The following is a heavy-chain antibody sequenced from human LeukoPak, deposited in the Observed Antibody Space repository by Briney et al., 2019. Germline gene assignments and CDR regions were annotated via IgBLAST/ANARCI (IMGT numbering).Heavy chain of an antibody. D-gene: IGHD4-23*01. CDR1: GFTFSSYA. J-gene: IGHJ4*02. V-gene: IGHV3-30*09. CDR2: ISYDGSNK. Sequence: GGSLRLSCAASGFTFSSYAMHWVRQAPGKGLEWVAVISYDGSNKYYADSVKGRFAISRDNSKNTLYLQMNSLRAEDTAVYYCAKAGDYDGWDYFDYWGQGTLVTVSS. CDR3: AKAGDYDGWDYFDY.